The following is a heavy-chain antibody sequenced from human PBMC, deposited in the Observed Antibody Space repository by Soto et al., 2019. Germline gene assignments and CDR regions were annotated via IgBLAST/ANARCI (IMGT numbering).Heavy chain of an antibody. CDR1: GRSFSGYY. CDR3: ARSPYGSGRTHYYSGMDV. V-gene: IGHV4-34*01. CDR2: INHSVST. Sequence: TSATLSVTCAVYGRSFSGYYWSWIRQPPGKGLEWIGEINHSVSTNYNPSLKSRVTISVDPSKHQFSLKLSSVTAADTAVYYCARSPYGSGRTHYYSGMDVWGHGTKVT. D-gene: IGHD3-10*01. J-gene: IGHJ6*02.